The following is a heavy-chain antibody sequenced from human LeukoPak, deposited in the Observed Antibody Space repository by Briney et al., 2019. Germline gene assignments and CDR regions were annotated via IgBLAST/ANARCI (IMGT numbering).Heavy chain of an antibody. J-gene: IGHJ5*02. CDR1: GGSFSGYY. CDR3: ARAYSSSSKTGFDP. D-gene: IGHD1-26*01. CDR2: IYYSGST. V-gene: IGHV4-34*01. Sequence: PSETLSLTCAVYGGSFSGYYWSWIRQPPGKGLEWIGTIYYSGSTYYNPSLKSRVTISVDTSKNQFSLKLRSVTAADTAVYYCARAYSSSSKTGFDPWGQGTLVTVSS.